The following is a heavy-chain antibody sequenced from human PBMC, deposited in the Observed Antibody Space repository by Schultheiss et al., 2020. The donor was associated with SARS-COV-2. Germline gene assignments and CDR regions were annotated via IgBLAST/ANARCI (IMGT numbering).Heavy chain of an antibody. V-gene: IGHV4-39*07. D-gene: IGHD3-16*02. CDR2: INHSGST. CDR3: ARVSTYYDYIWGSYRSLYFDY. Sequence: SQTLSLTCTVSGGSVSSGSDHWSWIRQPPGKGLEWIGEINHSGSTNYNPSLKSRVTISVDTSKNQFSLKLSSVTAADTAVYYCARVSTYYDYIWGSYRSLYFDYWGQGTLVTVSS. CDR1: GGSVSSGSDH. J-gene: IGHJ4*02.